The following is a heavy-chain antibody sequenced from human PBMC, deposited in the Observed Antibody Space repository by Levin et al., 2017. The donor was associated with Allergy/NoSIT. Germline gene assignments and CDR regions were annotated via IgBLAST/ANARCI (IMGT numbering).Heavy chain of an antibody. CDR1: GYMFNNYA. D-gene: IGHD1-1*01. Sequence: ASVKVSCKASGYMFNNYAYSWVRQAPGQGLEWLGWISVVNGNTNYAQKFQGRVTMTTDSSTSTAYMELRSLKVDDTAVYYCAREAWNADYHDGMDVWGQGTTVTVTS. J-gene: IGHJ6*01. V-gene: IGHV1-18*01. CDR2: ISVVNGNT. CDR3: AREAWNADYHDGMDV.